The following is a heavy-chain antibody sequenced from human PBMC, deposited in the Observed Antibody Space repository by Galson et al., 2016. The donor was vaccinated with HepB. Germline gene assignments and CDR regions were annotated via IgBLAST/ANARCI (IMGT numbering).Heavy chain of an antibody. Sequence: SLRLSCAASGFTFSSFAMSWVRRVPGKGLEWVSAISGSGDRISFAESVKGRFIISRDNSKNTLDVELKSLRVEDTAVYYCAKEGWFGELLYGHFDFWGQGTLVTVSS. D-gene: IGHD3-10*01. CDR2: ISGSGDRI. CDR1: GFTFSSFA. CDR3: AKEGWFGELLYGHFDF. V-gene: IGHV3-23*01. J-gene: IGHJ4*02.